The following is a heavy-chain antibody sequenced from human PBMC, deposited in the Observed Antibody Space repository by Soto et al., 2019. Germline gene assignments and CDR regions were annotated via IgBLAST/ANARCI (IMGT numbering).Heavy chain of an antibody. J-gene: IGHJ4*02. CDR3: ARLNSGYDLFDY. V-gene: IGHV4-59*01. CDR2: IYYSGST. Sequence: SETLSLTCTVSGGSISSYYWSWIRQPPGKGLEWIGYIYYSGSTNYNPSLKSRVTISVDTSRNQFSLKLSSVTAADTAVYYCARLNSGYDLFDYWGQGTLVTVSS. CDR1: GGSISSYY. D-gene: IGHD5-12*01.